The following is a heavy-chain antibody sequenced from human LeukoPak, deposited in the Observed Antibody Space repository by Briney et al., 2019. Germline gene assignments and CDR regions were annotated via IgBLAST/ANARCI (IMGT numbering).Heavy chain of an antibody. J-gene: IGHJ4*02. CDR3: ARDGEYSGSYYDY. D-gene: IGHD1-26*01. CDR2: IIPIFGTA. Sequence: ASVKVSCKASGGTFSSYAISWVRQAPGQGLEWMGGIIPIFGTANYAQKFQGRVTITRDTSASTAYMELSSLRSEDTAVYYCARDGEYSGSYYDYWGQGTLVTVSS. V-gene: IGHV1-69*05. CDR1: GGTFSSYA.